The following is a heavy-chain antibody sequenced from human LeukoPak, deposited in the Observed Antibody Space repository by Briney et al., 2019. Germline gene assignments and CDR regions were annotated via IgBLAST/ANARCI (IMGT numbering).Heavy chain of an antibody. CDR3: VADCYGDCID. CDR1: GFIFSSSA. V-gene: IGHV1-58*01. D-gene: IGHD4-17*01. CDR2: IVVGSGNT. J-gene: IGHJ4*02. Sequence: SVKVSCKASGFIFSSSAVQWVRQARGQRLEWIGWIVVGSGNTNYAQNFQERVTITRDMSTSTAYMEPSSLRSEDTAVYYCVADCYGDCIDWGQGTLVTVSS.